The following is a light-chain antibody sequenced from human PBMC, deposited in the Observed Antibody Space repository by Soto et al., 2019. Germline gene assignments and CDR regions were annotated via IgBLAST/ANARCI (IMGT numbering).Light chain of an antibody. CDR1: SSDVGGYNY. J-gene: IGLJ1*01. CDR3: ISFGGSNHYV. CDR2: EVS. V-gene: IGLV2-8*01. Sequence: QSALTQPPSASGSPGQSVTISCTGTSSDVGGYNYVSWYQHHPGKAPKLIIYEVSKRPSGVPDRFSGSKSGDTASLTVSWLQAEDEADYYCISFGGSNHYVFGSGTKLTVL.